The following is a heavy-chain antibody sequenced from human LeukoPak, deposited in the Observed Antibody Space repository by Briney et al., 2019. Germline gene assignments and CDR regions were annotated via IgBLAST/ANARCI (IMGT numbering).Heavy chain of an antibody. Sequence: GASVKVSCKASGYTFTGYHMHWVRQAPGQGLEWMGRINPNSGGTDCAQRFQGRVTMTRGTSITTAYLELSRLRSDDTAVYYCARVLGEKRFLEWFPFDHWGQGTLVTVSS. D-gene: IGHD3-3*01. CDR1: GYTFTGYH. J-gene: IGHJ4*02. CDR3: ARVLGEKRFLEWFPFDH. V-gene: IGHV1-2*02. CDR2: INPNSGGT.